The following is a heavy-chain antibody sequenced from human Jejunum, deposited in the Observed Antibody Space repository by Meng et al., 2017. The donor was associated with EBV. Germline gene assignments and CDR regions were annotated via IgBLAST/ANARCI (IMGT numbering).Heavy chain of an antibody. CDR3: ARRTGDYVVGY. V-gene: IGHV4-34*01. J-gene: IGHJ4*02. D-gene: IGHD2-8*02. Sequence: QGQLHQWGAGLLRPTETLSLTCAFYGWSFIGYYWSWVRQPPGRGLEYIGEVHFSGITNYTPSLKSRVTMSVDASKNQFSLRLTSVTAADTAVYYCARRTGDYVVGYWGLGTLVTVSS. CDR1: GWSFIGYY. CDR2: VHFSGIT.